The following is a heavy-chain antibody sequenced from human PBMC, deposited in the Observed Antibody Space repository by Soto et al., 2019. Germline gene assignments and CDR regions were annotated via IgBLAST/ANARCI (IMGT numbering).Heavy chain of an antibody. D-gene: IGHD6-13*01. CDR2: ISSVSVAI. CDR3: AKDRDVAASGPTKFDVMDV. Sequence: GGSLSLSCAASGFTFSTYAMNWVRRAPGKGLKWVSYISSVSVAIYYADSVKGRFTISRENAQNSLYLQMNGLRPEDTAVYHCAKDRDVAASGPTKFDVMDVWGQGTSDTGS. J-gene: IGHJ6*02. V-gene: IGHV3-48*01. CDR1: GFTFSTYA.